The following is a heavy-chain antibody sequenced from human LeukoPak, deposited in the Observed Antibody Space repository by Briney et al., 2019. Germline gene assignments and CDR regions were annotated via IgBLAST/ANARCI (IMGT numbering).Heavy chain of an antibody. CDR1: GGSISSYY. CDR2: IYYSGST. CDR3: AREAHYYGSGRDRRGFDY. V-gene: IGHV4-59*01. Sequence: PSETLSLTCTVSGGSISSYYWSWIRQPPGKGLEWIGYIYYSGSTNYNPSLKSRVTISVDTSKNQFSLKLSSVTAADTAVYYCAREAHYYGSGRDRRGFDYWGQGTLVTVSS. D-gene: IGHD3-10*01. J-gene: IGHJ4*02.